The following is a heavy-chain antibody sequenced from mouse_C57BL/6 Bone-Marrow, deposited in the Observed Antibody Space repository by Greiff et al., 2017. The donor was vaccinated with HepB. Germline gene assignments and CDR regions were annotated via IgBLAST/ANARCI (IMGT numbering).Heavy chain of an antibody. CDR3: ARDHGSTYNY. D-gene: IGHD1-1*01. CDR1: GFTFSSYA. V-gene: IGHV5-4*01. CDR2: ISDGGSYT. J-gene: IGHJ2*01. Sequence: DVQLVESGGGLVKPGGSLKLSCAASGFTFSSYAMSWVRQTPEKRLEWVATISDGGSYTYYPDNVKGRFTISRDNAKNNLYLQMSHLKSEDTAMYYCARDHGSTYNYWGQGTTLTVSS.